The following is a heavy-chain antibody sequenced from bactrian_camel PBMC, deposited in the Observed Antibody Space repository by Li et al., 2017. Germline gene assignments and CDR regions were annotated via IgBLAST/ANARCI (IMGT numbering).Heavy chain of an antibody. D-gene: IGHD4*01. CDR3: AQRGFIATMYSLIT. J-gene: IGHJ6*01. V-gene: IGHV3S31*01. CDR2: ISPDSSVT. CDR1: GFTFSTYD. Sequence: DVQLVESGGGLVQPGGSLRLTCAASGFTFSTYDMSWLRQAPGKGPERVSSISPDSSVTSYASSVEGRFTVSRDNAKNTLYLQMNSLKSEDSALYYCAQRGFIATMYSLITGAGGPRSPSP.